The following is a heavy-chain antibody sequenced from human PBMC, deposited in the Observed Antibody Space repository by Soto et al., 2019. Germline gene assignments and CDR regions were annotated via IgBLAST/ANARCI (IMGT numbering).Heavy chain of an antibody. CDR2: ISYDGSNK. V-gene: IGHV3-30-3*01. Sequence: RNTRRSSSPSGYTFSSYAMHSVRQATGKGLEWVAGISYDGSNKYYAASVKRRFNISRDNSKNTLYLQMNSLRAEDTVVYYCAGDSLAVSATCLAHCGQG. CDR3: AGDSLAVSATCLAH. D-gene: IGHD6-19*01. J-gene: IGHJ1*01. CDR1: GYTFSSYA.